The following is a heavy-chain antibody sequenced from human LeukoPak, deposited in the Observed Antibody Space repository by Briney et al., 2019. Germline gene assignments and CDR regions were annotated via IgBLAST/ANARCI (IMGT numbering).Heavy chain of an antibody. CDR2: ISWNSGSI. V-gene: IGHV3-9*01. CDR3: AKDMGRYYYDSSGYPPIV. Sequence: GGSLRLSCAASGFTVSSNYMSWVRQAPGKGLEWVSGISWNSGSIGYADSVKGRFTISRDNAKNSLYLQMNSLRAEDTALYYCAKDMGRYYYDSSGYPPIVWGQGTMVTVSS. CDR1: GFTVSSNY. D-gene: IGHD3-22*01. J-gene: IGHJ3*01.